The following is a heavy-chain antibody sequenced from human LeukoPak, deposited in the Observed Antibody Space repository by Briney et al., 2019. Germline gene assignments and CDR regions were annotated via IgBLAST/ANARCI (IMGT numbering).Heavy chain of an antibody. CDR3: ARDSKRRGSYSDY. CDR1: GFTFSSYA. V-gene: IGHV3-30-3*01. D-gene: IGHD1-26*01. CDR2: ISYDGSNK. Sequence: QSGGSLRLSCAASGFTFSSYAMHWVRQAPGKGLEWVAVISYDGSNKYYADSVKGRFTISRDNSKNTLYLQMNSLRAEDTAVYYCARDSKRRGSYSDYWGQGTLVTVSS. J-gene: IGHJ4*02.